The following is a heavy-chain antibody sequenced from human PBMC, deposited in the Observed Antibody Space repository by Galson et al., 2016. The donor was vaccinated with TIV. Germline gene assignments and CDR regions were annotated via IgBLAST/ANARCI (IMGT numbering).Heavy chain of an antibody. J-gene: IGHJ4*02. V-gene: IGHV3-7*01. Sequence: SLRLSCAASGFTFSGSWMSWVRQAPGKGLEWVANITQDGSEKYYVNSVKGRFTISRDNAKDSVYLQMNRLRAEDTAVYYCARELHWSGRDYWGQGTLVTVSS. CDR2: ITQDGSEK. CDR1: GFTFSGSW. D-gene: IGHD3-3*01. CDR3: ARELHWSGRDY.